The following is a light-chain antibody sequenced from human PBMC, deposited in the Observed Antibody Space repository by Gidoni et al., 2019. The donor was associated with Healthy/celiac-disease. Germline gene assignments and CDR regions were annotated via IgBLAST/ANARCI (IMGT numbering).Light chain of an antibody. CDR1: SSAVGGYNY. J-gene: IGLJ2*01. CDR2: DDS. CDR3: SSYTSSSTRRVV. V-gene: IGLV2-14*01. Sequence: SSLTQPASVSGSPGQSITLSFTGTSSAVGGYNYVSWYQQHPGKAPKLMIYDDSNRTPGVANRFSGSKSGNTASLTISGLQAEDEAEYYCSSYTSSSTRRVVFGGGTKLTVL.